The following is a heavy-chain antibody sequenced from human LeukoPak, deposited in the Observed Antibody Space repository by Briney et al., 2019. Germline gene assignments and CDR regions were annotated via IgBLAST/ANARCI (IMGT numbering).Heavy chain of an antibody. CDR1: GGSISSYY. Sequence: PSETLSLTCTVSGGSISSYYWSWIRQPPGKGLEWIGYIYYSGSTNYNPSLKGRVTISVDTSKSQFSLKLSAVTAADTAVYYCASGIYGGRVWGRGTLVTVSS. CDR2: IYYSGST. J-gene: IGHJ4*02. CDR3: ASGIYGGRV. D-gene: IGHD2-15*01. V-gene: IGHV4-59*01.